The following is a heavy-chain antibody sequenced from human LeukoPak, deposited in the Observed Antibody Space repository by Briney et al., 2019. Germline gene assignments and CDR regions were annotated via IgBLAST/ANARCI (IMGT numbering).Heavy chain of an antibody. J-gene: IGHJ2*01. V-gene: IGHV1-46*01. D-gene: IGHD6-13*01. CDR1: GYTFTSYY. CDR3: ARERVVAAAPNWYFDL. CDR2: INPSGGST. Sequence: ASVKVSCKASGYTFTSYYMHWVRQAPGQGLEWMGIINPSGGSTSYAQKFQGRVTMTRDTSTSTVYMELSSLRSEDTAVYYCARERVVAAAPNWYFDLWGRGTLVTVSS.